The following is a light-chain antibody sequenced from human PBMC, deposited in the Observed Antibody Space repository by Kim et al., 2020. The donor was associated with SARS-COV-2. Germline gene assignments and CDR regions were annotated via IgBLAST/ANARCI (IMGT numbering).Light chain of an antibody. CDR2: SVS. J-gene: IGKJ2*01. Sequence: PGEIATLPCRTSQSVCSHSLAWYQQRPGQAPRLLIYSVSHRATGIPDRFSGSGSGTDFTLTISRLEPEDFAVYYCQQYGVAPPYTFGQGTKLEI. CDR3: QQYGVAPPYT. V-gene: IGKV3-20*01. CDR1: QSVCSHS.